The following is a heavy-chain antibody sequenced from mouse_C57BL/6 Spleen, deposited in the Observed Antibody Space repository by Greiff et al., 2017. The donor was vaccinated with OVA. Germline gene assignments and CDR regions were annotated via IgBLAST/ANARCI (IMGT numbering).Heavy chain of an antibody. D-gene: IGHD2-2*01. CDR1: GYTFTDYY. V-gene: IGHV1-77*01. CDR3: ARDDGYGYYYAMDY. J-gene: IGHJ4*01. Sequence: VQVVESGAELVKPGASVKISCKASGYTFTDYYINWVKQRPGQGLEWIGKIGPGSGSTYYNEKFKGKATLTAEKSSSTAYMQLSSLTSEDSAVYFCARDDGYGYYYAMDYWGQGTSVTVSS. CDR2: IGPGSGST.